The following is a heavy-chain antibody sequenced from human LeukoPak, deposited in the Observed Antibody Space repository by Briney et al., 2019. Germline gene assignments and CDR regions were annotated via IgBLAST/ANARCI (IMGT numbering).Heavy chain of an antibody. CDR3: ARGSPVLGIVVVVAATRRRSWFDP. CDR1: GYSISSGYY. Sequence: SETQSLTCTVSGYSISSGYYWGWIRQPPGKGLEWIGSIYHSGSTYYNPSLKSRVTISVDTSKNQFSLKLSSVTAADTAVYYCARGSPVLGIVVVVAATRRRSWFDPWGQGTLVTVSS. J-gene: IGHJ5*02. V-gene: IGHV4-38-2*02. CDR2: IYHSGST. D-gene: IGHD2-15*01.